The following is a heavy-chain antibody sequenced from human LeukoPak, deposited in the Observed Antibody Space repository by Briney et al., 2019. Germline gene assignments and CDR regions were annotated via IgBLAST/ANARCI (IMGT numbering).Heavy chain of an antibody. D-gene: IGHD6-13*01. J-gene: IGHJ5*02. Sequence: SEAPSLTCTVSGGSISSYYWSWIRQPAGKGLEWIGRIYTSGSTNYNPSLKSRVTMSVDTSKNQFSLKLSSVTAADTAVYYCARDGRRAAGRGYHSNWFDPWGQGTLVTVSS. CDR1: GGSISSYY. CDR3: ARDGRRAAGRGYHSNWFDP. V-gene: IGHV4-4*07. CDR2: IYTSGST.